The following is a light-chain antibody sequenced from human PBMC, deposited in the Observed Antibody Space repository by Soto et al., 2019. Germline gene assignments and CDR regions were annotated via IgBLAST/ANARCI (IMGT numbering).Light chain of an antibody. CDR2: EVS. Sequence: QSALTQPASVSGSPGQSFTISCTGTSSDVGSYNLVSWYQQHPGKAPKLMIYEVSKRPSGVSNRFSGSKSGNTASLTISGLQAEDEADYYCCSYAGSSTFPYVFGTGTKVTVL. V-gene: IGLV2-23*02. CDR1: SSDVGSYNL. J-gene: IGLJ1*01. CDR3: CSYAGSSTFPYV.